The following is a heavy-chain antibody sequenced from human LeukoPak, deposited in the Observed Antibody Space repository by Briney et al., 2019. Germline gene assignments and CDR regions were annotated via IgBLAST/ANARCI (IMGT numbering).Heavy chain of an antibody. Sequence: GGSLRLSCAASGFTLSSYAMTWVRQAPGRGLEWVAVTSSDLNVKLYADSVKGRFTISRDNSRSTLYLQMNSLRPEDTAIYYCAREGYYGSGSPPSLYFDYWGQGTLVTVSS. CDR3: AREGYYGSGSPPSLYFDY. V-gene: IGHV3-30*03. J-gene: IGHJ4*02. CDR1: GFTLSSYA. D-gene: IGHD3-10*01. CDR2: TSSDLNVK.